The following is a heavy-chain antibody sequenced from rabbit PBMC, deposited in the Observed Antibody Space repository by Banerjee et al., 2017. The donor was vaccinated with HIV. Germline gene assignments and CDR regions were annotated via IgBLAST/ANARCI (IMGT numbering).Heavy chain of an antibody. J-gene: IGHJ6*01. D-gene: IGHD4-1*01. CDR2: IYTGNAGT. V-gene: IGHV1S40*01. Sequence: QSLEESGGDLVKPGASLTLTCTASGIDFSSAYDMCWVRQAPGKGLEWIGYIYTGNAGTVYASWAKGRFTISKTSSTTVTLQMTSLTAADTATYFCARGWLGWKSLDLWGPGTLVTVS. CDR3: ARGWLGWKSLDL. CDR1: GIDFSSAYD.